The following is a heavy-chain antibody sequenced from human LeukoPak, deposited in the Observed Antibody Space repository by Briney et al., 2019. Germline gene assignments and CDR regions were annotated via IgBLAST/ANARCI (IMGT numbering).Heavy chain of an antibody. CDR3: ASPGDFWSGYYQYYYYGMDV. D-gene: IGHD3-3*01. J-gene: IGHJ6*02. CDR1: GGTFSSYA. V-gene: IGHV1-69*01. CDR2: IIPIFGTA. Sequence: SVKVPCKASGGTFSSYAISWVRQAPGQGLEWMGGIIPIFGTANYAQKFQGRVTITADESTSTAYMELSSLRSEDTAVYYCASPGDFWSGYYQYYYYGMDVWGQGTTVTVSS.